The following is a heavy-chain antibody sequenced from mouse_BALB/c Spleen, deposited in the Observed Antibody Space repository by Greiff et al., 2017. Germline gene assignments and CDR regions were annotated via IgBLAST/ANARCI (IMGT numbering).Heavy chain of an antibody. J-gene: IGHJ2*01. Sequence: VQLVESGPELVRPGVSVKISCKGSGYTFTDYAMHWVKQSHAKSLEWIGVISTYYGNTNYNQKFKGKATMTVDKSSSTAYMELARLTSEDSAIYYCARYGNYFDYWGQGTTLTVSS. CDR2: ISTYYGNT. V-gene: IGHV1-67*01. D-gene: IGHD2-10*02. CDR3: ARYGNYFDY. CDR1: GYTFTDYA.